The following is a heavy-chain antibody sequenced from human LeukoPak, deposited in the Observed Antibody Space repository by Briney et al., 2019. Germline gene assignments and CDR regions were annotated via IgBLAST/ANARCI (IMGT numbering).Heavy chain of an antibody. CDR1: GFTFSNYE. CDR2: ISGSGSTT. D-gene: IGHD3-10*01. CDR3: ARVYGYWGSGKYHFDY. Sequence: GVSLILSGAASGFTFSNYEMNWVRKAPGKGLEWVSYISGSGSTTYYADSVQGRFTISRDNDKNSMYLEMNSLRAEDTAVYYCARVYGYWGSGKYHFDYWGQGTLVTVSS. J-gene: IGHJ4*02. V-gene: IGHV3-48*03.